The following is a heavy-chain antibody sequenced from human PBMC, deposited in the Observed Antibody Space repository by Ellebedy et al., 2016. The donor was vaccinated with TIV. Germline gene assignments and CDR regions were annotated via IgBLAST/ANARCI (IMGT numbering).Heavy chain of an antibody. CDR1: GFTFSSYW. CDR3: ARDTLVGVTDSYFDY. CDR2: IKQDGSKR. Sequence: PGGSLRLSCAASGFTFSSYWMSWVRQAPGKGLEWVANIKQDGSKRFYVDSVKGRTTISRDNAKNSLYLQMNNLRAEDTAVYYCARDTLVGVTDSYFDYWGQGTLVTVSS. V-gene: IGHV3-7*03. J-gene: IGHJ4*02. D-gene: IGHD1-26*01.